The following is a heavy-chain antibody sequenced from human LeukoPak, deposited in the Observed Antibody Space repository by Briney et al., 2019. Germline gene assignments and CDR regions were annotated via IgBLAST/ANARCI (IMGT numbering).Heavy chain of an antibody. CDR1: GGSISSGGYY. V-gene: IGHV4-31*03. D-gene: IGHD3-10*01. J-gene: IGHJ1*01. Sequence: SQTLSLTCTVSGGSISSGGYYWSWIRQHPGKGLEWIGYIYYSGSTYYNPSLKSRVTISVDTSKNQFSLKLSSVTAADTAVYXXXXAAAISGFQHWGQGTLVTVSS. CDR3: XXAAAISGFQH. CDR2: IYYSGST.